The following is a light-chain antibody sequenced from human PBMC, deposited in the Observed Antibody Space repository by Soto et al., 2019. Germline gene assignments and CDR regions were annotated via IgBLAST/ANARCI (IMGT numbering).Light chain of an antibody. Sequence: EVVLTQSPDILSLSPGERASLSCRASQSVSGDYVAWYQQKPGQAPGLLIHGASNRATGIPDRFSGSGSGTDFTLTISRLEPEDFAVYYCQQYNNWPSWTFGQGTKVEIK. V-gene: IGKV3-20*01. CDR1: QSVSGDY. J-gene: IGKJ1*01. CDR2: GAS. CDR3: QQYNNWPSWT.